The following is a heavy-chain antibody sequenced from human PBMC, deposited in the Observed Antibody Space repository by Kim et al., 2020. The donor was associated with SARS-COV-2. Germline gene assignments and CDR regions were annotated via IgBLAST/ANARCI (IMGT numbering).Heavy chain of an antibody. J-gene: IGHJ4*02. Sequence: PSLKSRVTISVDTSKNQFSLKLSSVTAADTAVYYCARHVPPVAGTTGFDYWGQGTLVTVSS. D-gene: IGHD6-19*01. V-gene: IGHV4-39*01. CDR3: ARHVPPVAGTTGFDY.